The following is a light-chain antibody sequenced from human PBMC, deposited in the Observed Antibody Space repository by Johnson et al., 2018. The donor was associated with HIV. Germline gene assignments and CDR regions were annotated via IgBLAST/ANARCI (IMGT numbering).Light chain of an antibody. J-gene: IGLJ1*01. V-gene: IGLV1-51*02. CDR3: ATWDRSLTIGGV. Sequence: QSVLTQPPSVSAAPGQKVTISCSGSSSNIGSNYVSWYQQFPGAAPKLLIYENDKRPSGIPDRFSGSKSGTSATPGITGLQTGHEADYSWATWDRSLTIGGVFGTGTKVTVL. CDR1: SSNIGSNY. CDR2: END.